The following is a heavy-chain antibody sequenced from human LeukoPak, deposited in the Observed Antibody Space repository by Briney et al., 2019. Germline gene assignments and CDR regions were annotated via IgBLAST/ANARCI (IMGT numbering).Heavy chain of an antibody. CDR2: TYYRSKWYT. CDR3: ARDYYGTSLFDY. D-gene: IGHD3-10*01. J-gene: IGHJ4*02. Sequence: SQTLSLTCAISGDSVSSNSAAWNWIRQSPSRGLEWLGRTYYRSKWYTDYAVSVKSRIHIAPDTSQNQFSLQVNSVTPEDTAVYYCARDYYGTSLFDYWGQGTLVTVSS. CDR1: GDSVSSNSAA. V-gene: IGHV6-1*01.